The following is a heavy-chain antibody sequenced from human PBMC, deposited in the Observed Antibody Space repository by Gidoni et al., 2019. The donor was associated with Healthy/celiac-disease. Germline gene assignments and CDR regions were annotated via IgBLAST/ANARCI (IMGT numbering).Heavy chain of an antibody. CDR1: RSTFSSHG. CDR3: ASGYCSGGSCYRGDAFDI. J-gene: IGHJ3*02. V-gene: IGHV3-33*01. D-gene: IGHD2-15*01. CDR2: ILYDGSNK. Sequence: QVQLVASVGGVVQPGRSLRLSCAASRSTFSSHGMHWGRQAQGEGLEWVSVILYDGSNKYYADSVKGRFTISRDNSKNTLYLQMNSLRAEETAVYYCASGYCSGGSCYRGDAFDIWGQGTMVNVSS.